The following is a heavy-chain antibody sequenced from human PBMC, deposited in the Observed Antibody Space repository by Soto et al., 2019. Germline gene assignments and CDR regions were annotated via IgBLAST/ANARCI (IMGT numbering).Heavy chain of an antibody. CDR3: TTASYVDIVATIPSGYYYGMDV. Sequence: GGSLRLSCAASGFTFSNAWMNWVRQAPGKGLEWVGRIKSKTDGGTTDYAAPVKGRFTISRDDSKNTLYLQMNSLKTEDTAVYYCTTASYVDIVATIPSGYYYGMDVWGQGTTVTVSS. D-gene: IGHD5-12*01. CDR1: GFTFSNAW. CDR2: IKSKTDGGTT. V-gene: IGHV3-15*07. J-gene: IGHJ6*02.